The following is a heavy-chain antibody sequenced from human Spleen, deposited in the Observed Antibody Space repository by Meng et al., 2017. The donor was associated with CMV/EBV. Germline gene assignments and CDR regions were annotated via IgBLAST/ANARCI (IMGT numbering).Heavy chain of an antibody. Sequence: GYFSGYYWSWIRQPPGKGLEWIGEINHSGSTNYNPSLKSRVTISVDTSKNQFSLKLSSVTAADTAVYFCARAQQFNDFWSGYYSDYWGQGTLVTVSS. CDR2: INHSGST. CDR3: ARAQQFNDFWSGYYSDY. J-gene: IGHJ4*02. V-gene: IGHV4-34*01. CDR1: GYFSGYY. D-gene: IGHD3-3*01.